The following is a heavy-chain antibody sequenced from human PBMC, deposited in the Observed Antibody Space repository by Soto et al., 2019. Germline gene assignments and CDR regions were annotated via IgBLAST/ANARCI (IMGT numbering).Heavy chain of an antibody. CDR1: GFTFSSYG. D-gene: IGHD1-20*01. J-gene: IGHJ4*02. CDR2: IWYDGSNK. Sequence: QVQLVESGGGVVQPGRSLRLSCAASGFTFSSYGMHWVRQAPGKGPEWVAVIWYDGSNKYYADSVKGRFTISRDNSKHMLYMQMNSLRAADTAVYYCARTYNWNDPSVGYWGQGTLVTVSS. V-gene: IGHV3-33*01. CDR3: ARTYNWNDPSVGY.